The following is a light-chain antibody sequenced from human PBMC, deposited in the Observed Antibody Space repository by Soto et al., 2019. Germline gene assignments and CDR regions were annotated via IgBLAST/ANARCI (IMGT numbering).Light chain of an antibody. CDR2: DVS. CDR3: SSYTSSTDNYV. CDR1: SSDVGGYNY. J-gene: IGLJ1*01. Sequence: LXQPASVSGSPGQSITISCTGTSSDVGGYNYVSWYQQHPGKAPKLMIYDVSNRPSGVSNRFSGSKSGNTASLTISGLQAEDEADYYCSSYTSSTDNYVFGTGTKVTVL. V-gene: IGLV2-14*01.